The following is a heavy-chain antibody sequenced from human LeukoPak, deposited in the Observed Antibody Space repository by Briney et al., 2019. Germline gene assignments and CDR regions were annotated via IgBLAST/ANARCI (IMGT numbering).Heavy chain of an antibody. Sequence: GGSLRLSCAASGFIFSSSAMSWVRQVPGKGLEWVSGISASGGSTSYADSVRGRFTISRDNSKNTLYLQMNSLRAEDTAVYYCAKDAGGMAPVGWFDPWGQGTLVTVSS. D-gene: IGHD5-24*01. J-gene: IGHJ5*02. V-gene: IGHV3-23*01. CDR3: AKDAGGMAPVGWFDP. CDR1: GFIFSSSA. CDR2: ISASGGST.